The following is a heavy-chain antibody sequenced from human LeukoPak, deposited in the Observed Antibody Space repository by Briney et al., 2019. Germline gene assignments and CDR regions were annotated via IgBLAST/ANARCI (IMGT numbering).Heavy chain of an antibody. CDR1: GFTFSSYW. J-gene: IGHJ4*02. CDR3: ARSGGRMVYYDSSGFSDY. CDR2: IKRDGSEK. D-gene: IGHD3-22*01. Sequence: SGGSLRLSCAASGFTFSSYWMTWVRQAPGKGLEWVANIKRDGSEKYYVDSVKGRFTISRDNAKNALYVQMNRLRAEDTAVYYCARSGGRMVYYDSSGFSDYWGQGTLVTVSS. V-gene: IGHV3-7*01.